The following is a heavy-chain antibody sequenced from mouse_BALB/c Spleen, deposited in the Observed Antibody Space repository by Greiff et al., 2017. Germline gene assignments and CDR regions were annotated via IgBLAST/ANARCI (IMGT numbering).Heavy chain of an antibody. D-gene: IGHD1-1*01. CDR1: GFTFTDYY. CDR2: IRNKANGYTT. V-gene: IGHV7-3*02. CDR3: ERGTCYRGGYFDY. Sequence: EVQVVESGGGLVQPGGSLRLSCATSGFTFTDYYMSWVRQPPGKALEWLGFIRNKANGYTTEYSASVKGRFTISRDNSQSILYLQMNTLRAEDSAIYCCERGTCYRGGYFDYWGQGTTLTVSS. J-gene: IGHJ2*01.